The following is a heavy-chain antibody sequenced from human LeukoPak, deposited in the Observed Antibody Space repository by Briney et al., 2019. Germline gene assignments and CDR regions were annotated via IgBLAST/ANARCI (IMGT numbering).Heavy chain of an antibody. CDR1: GFTFSSYW. Sequence: GGSLRLSCAASGFTFSSYWMSWVRQAPGKGLEWVANIKQDGSEKYYVDSVKGRFTISRDNAKNSLYLQMNSPRAEDTAVYYCARGLSRYCSGGSCFVVYWGQGTLVTVSS. V-gene: IGHV3-7*01. CDR2: IKQDGSEK. CDR3: ARGLSRYCSGGSCFVVY. D-gene: IGHD2-15*01. J-gene: IGHJ4*02.